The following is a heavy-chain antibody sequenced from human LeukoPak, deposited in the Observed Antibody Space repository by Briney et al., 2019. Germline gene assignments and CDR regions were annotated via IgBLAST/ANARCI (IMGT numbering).Heavy chain of an antibody. D-gene: IGHD1-1*01. V-gene: IGHV1-24*01. CDR2: FDPEDGET. CDR3: AKGAGVYNGYYLDY. J-gene: IGHJ4*02. CDR1: GYTLTELS. Sequence: ASVKVFCKVSGYTLTELSMHWVRQAPGKGLEWMGGFDPEDGETIYAQKFQGRVTMTEDTSTDTAYMELSSVRSEDTAVYYCAKGAGVYNGYYLDYWGQGTLVTVSS.